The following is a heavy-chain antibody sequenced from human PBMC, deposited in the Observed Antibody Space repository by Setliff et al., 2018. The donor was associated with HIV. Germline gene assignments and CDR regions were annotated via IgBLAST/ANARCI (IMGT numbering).Heavy chain of an antibody. J-gene: IGHJ6*03. Sequence: SSETLSLTCAVSGYSISSGYYWGWIRQPPGKGLEWIGNIYHSGSTYYNPSLSSRLTISVDTSKNQLSLRLTSVTAADTGVYYCARHRDPPGTSWIFYYYYMDLWGGGTTVTVSS. D-gene: IGHD6-13*01. CDR2: IYHSGST. CDR3: ARHRDPPGTSWIFYYYYMDL. V-gene: IGHV4-38-2*01. CDR1: GYSISSGYY.